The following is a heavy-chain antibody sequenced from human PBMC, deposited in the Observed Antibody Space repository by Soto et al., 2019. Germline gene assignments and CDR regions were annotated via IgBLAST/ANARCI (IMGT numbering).Heavy chain of an antibody. CDR2: ISSSGGST. Sequence: PGGSLRLSCAASGFTLSSNAMSWVRQAPGKGLEWVSGISSSGGSTYYADPVKGRFTISRDNSKNMLYLQMNNLRAEDTAVYYCAKAQGGSYFDYWGQGTLVTVSS. CDR3: AKAQGGSYFDY. D-gene: IGHD2-15*01. V-gene: IGHV3-23*01. CDR1: GFTLSSNA. J-gene: IGHJ4*02.